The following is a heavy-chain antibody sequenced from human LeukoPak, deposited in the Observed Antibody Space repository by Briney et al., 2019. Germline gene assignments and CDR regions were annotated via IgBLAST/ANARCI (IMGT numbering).Heavy chain of an antibody. Sequence: PGGSLRLSCAASGFSFRSHSMNWVRQAPGKGLEWVSSISSTSTYIYYADSVKGRFTISRDNAKNSLYLQMNSLRAEDTAVYYCAELGITMIGGVWGKGTTVTISS. V-gene: IGHV3-21*01. J-gene: IGHJ6*04. CDR1: GFSFRSHS. CDR3: AELGITMIGGV. D-gene: IGHD3-10*02. CDR2: ISSTSTYI.